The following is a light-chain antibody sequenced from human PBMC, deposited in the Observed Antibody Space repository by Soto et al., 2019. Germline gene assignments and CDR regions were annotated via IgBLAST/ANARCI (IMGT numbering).Light chain of an antibody. CDR3: QQYDSYSSGP. CDR2: DAS. J-gene: IGKJ1*01. Sequence: DIQMTQSPSTLSASVGDRVTITCRASQSISSRLAWYQQKSGKAPNLLIYDASSLEGGVPSRFSGSASETEFTLTISSLQPDDFATYYCQQYDSYSSGPFGQGTKVEIK. V-gene: IGKV1-5*01. CDR1: QSISSR.